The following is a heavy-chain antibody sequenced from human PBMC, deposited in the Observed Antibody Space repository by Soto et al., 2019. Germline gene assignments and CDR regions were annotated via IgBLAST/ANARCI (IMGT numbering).Heavy chain of an antibody. Sequence: EVQLVESGGGLVQPGGSLRLSCVASGFTCSSYWMHWVRQAPGKGLVWVSSISNDGSSIYADPVKGRFTISRDNAKNTLYLQMNCLRAEDTAVYYCARLPNKSPQNWGQGTLVIVSP. CDR2: ISNDGSS. CDR1: GFTCSSYW. J-gene: IGHJ1*01. V-gene: IGHV3-74*01. CDR3: ARLPNKSPQN.